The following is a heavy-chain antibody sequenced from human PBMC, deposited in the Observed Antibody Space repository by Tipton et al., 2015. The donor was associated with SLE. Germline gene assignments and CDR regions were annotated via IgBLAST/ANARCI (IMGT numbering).Heavy chain of an antibody. V-gene: IGHV4-34*01. D-gene: IGHD3-16*01. CDR3: ARGHRSSSDYYYYYYYIDV. J-gene: IGHJ6*03. Sequence: TLSLTCAVYGGSFYAYYWVWVRQPPGKGLEWIGEINHSGTTNYNASLKSRVTISVYASKDQISLKLNSVTAADTAVYYCARGHRSSSDYYYYYYYIDVWGKGTTVTVSS. CDR2: INHSGTT. CDR1: GGSFYAYY.